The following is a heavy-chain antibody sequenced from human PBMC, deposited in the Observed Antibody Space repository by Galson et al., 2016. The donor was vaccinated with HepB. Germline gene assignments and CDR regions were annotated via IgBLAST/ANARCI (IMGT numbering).Heavy chain of an antibody. V-gene: IGHV4-59*01. CDR1: GDSITSYY. J-gene: IGHJ4*02. CDR2: IYHSGST. CDR3: ARVGAGTVVVTAREYKSVRGPFDY. D-gene: IGHD2-21*02. Sequence: SETLSLTCTVSGDSITSYYWGWIRQSPGRRLEWIGFIYHSGSTNYNPSLKSRLTISVDTSKNQFSLKLKSVTAADTAVYYCARVGAGTVVVTAREYKSVRGPFDYWGQGTLVTVSS.